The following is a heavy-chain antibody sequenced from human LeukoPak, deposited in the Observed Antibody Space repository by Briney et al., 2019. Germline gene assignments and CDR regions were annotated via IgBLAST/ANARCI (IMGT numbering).Heavy chain of an antibody. Sequence: SETLSLTCTVSGASISSGSYYWGWIRQPPGKGLEWIGSIYYSGSTFYNPSLWSRVTISVDTSKNHFSLKLSSVTAADTAVYYCTRHSELFGELSGLFDYWGQGALVTVSS. CDR3: TRHSELFGELSGLFDY. D-gene: IGHD3-10*01. CDR1: GASISSGSYY. V-gene: IGHV4-39*01. CDR2: IYYSGST. J-gene: IGHJ4*02.